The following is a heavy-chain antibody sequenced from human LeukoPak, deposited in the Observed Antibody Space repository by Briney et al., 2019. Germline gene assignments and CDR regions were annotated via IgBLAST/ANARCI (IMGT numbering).Heavy chain of an antibody. CDR1: GFTFSNFG. J-gene: IGHJ4*02. CDR2: VRPDGGSQ. D-gene: IGHD3-10*01. Sequence: GGSLRLSCAASGFTFSNFGMHWVRQAPGKGLEWVAFVRPDGGSQYYADSVKGRFTISRDNSKNTLYLQMNSLRAEDTAFYYCAKDQAGTWGLDYWGQGTLVTVSS. V-gene: IGHV3-30*02. CDR3: AKDQAGTWGLDY.